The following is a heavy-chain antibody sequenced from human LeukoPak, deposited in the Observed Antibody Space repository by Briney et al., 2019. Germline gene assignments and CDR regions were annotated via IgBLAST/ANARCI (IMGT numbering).Heavy chain of an antibody. CDR1: GFTFSSYG. V-gene: IGHV3-30*03. CDR3: ARAAYSGSYHSDY. Sequence: GGSLRLSCAASGFTFSSYGMHWVRQAPGKGLEWVAVISYDGSNKYYADSVKGRFTISRDNSKNTLYLQMNSLRAEDTAVYYCARAAYSGSYHSDYWGQGTLVTVSS. CDR2: ISYDGSNK. J-gene: IGHJ4*02. D-gene: IGHD1-26*01.